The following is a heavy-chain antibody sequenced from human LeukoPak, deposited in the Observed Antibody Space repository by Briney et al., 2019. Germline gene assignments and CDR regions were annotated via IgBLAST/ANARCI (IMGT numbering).Heavy chain of an antibody. V-gene: IGHV4-38-2*02. CDR2: IYHSGST. CDR1: GYSISSGYY. CDR3: ASQGSSSSGNAFDI. D-gene: IGHD6-6*01. Sequence: KPSETLSLTCTVSGYSISSGYYWGWIRQPPGKGLEWIGSIYHSGSTYYNPSLKSRVTISVDTSKNQFSLKLSSVTAADTAVYYCASQGSSSSGNAFDIWGQGTMVTVSS. J-gene: IGHJ3*02.